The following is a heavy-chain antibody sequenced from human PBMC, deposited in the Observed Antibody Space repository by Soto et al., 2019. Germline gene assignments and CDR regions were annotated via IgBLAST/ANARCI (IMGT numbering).Heavy chain of an antibody. CDR1: GGSISSSNW. J-gene: IGHJ3*02. CDR2: IYHSGST. V-gene: IGHV4-4*02. Sequence: SETLSLTCAVSGGSISSSNWWSWVRQPPGKGLEWIGEIYHSGSTNYNPSLKSRVTISVDKSKNQFSLKLSSVTAADTAVYYCESSEGVATIESVAFDIWGQGTMVTVS. CDR3: ESSEGVATIESVAFDI. D-gene: IGHD5-12*01.